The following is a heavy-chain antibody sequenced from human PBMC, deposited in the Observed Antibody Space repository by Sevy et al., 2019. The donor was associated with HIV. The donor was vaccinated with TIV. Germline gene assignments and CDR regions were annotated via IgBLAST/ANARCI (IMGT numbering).Heavy chain of an antibody. Sequence: ASVKVSCKASGYTFTSYYMHWVRQAPGQGLEWMGIINPSGGSTSYAQKFQGRVTMTRDTSTSTVYMERGSLRSEDTAVYYCAGDGIAAAGDYYYGMDVWGQGTTVTVSS. CDR1: GYTFTSYY. V-gene: IGHV1-46*01. J-gene: IGHJ6*02. CDR2: INPSGGST. D-gene: IGHD6-13*01. CDR3: AGDGIAAAGDYYYGMDV.